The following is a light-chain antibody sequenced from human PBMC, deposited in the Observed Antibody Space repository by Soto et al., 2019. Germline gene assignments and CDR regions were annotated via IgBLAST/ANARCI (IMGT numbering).Light chain of an antibody. Sequence: QSALTQPASVSGSPGQSITISCTGTSSDVGGYNLVSWYQQHPGKAPKLIIYEGNKRPSGVSNRFSGSKFGNTASLTISGLQAEDEADYYCCSYAGSSIPLFGGGTKLTV. CDR2: EGN. CDR1: SSDVGGYNL. CDR3: CSYAGSSIPL. V-gene: IGLV2-23*01. J-gene: IGLJ2*01.